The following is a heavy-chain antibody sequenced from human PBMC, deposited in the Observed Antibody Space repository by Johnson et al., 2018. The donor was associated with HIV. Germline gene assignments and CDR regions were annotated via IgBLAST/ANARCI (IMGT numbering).Heavy chain of an antibody. CDR1: GFTFSNFG. CDR2: IWYDGSNK. D-gene: IGHD6-13*01. V-gene: IGHV3-33*01. Sequence: QVHLVESGGGVVQPGRSLRLSCAASGFTFSNFGMHWVRQAPGKGLEWVAVIWYDGSNKYYADSVRGRFTISRDNSKNTLYLQMNSLRPEDTAVYYCARDGHSSTPRCVFDIWGQGTMVSVSS. J-gene: IGHJ3*02. CDR3: ARDGHSSTPRCVFDI.